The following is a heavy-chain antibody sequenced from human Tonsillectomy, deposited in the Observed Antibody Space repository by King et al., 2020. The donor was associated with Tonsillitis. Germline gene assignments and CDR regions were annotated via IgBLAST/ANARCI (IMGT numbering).Heavy chain of an antibody. CDR1: GFTFSSYA. D-gene: IGHD2-2*01. CDR2: ISYEGSNK. V-gene: IGHV3-30*04. Sequence: HVQLVESGGGVVQPGRSLRRSCAASGFTFSSYAMHGGRQAPGKGLEWVAVISYEGSNKYYADSVKGRFHISRDNSKNTLDLQMNSLRAEDTAVYYCARSHYYASTIDYWGQGTLVTVSS. J-gene: IGHJ4*02. CDR3: ARSHYYASTIDY.